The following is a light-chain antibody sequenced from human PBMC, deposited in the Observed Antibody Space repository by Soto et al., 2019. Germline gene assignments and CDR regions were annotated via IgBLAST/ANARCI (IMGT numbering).Light chain of an antibody. J-gene: IGLJ2*01. Sequence: QSVLTQPPSASGTPGQRVTISCSGSNSNIGSNPVHWYQQLPGTAPKVLIYSNYQRPSGVPDRFSGYKSGTSASLAISGLQSEDEADYYCAAWDDRLSDLVFGGGTKLTV. CDR3: AAWDDRLSDLV. CDR2: SNY. CDR1: NSNIGSNP. V-gene: IGLV1-44*01.